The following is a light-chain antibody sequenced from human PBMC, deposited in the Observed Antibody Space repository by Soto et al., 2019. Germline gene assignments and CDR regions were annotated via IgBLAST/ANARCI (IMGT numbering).Light chain of an antibody. J-gene: IGKJ5*01. CDR2: KVS. CDR3: MQGTHWPIT. CDR1: QSLVHSDGIAY. V-gene: IGKV2-30*02. Sequence: VLTQCPLSLPVTLGQPASISCRSNQSLVHSDGIAYFSWFQQRPGRSPRRLIYKVSNRDSGVPARFSGSGSGTDFALKISRVEAEDVGVYYCMQGTHWPITFGQGTRLE.